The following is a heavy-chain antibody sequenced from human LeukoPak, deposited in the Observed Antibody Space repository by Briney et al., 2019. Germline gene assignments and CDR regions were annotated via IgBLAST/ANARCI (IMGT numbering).Heavy chain of an antibody. CDR3: AKDLPAAYFDY. CDR1: GFPFSNYG. CDR2: VRSDGGIK. D-gene: IGHD2-2*01. Sequence: GSLRLSWAASGFPFSNYGMHWGRQAPGKGLEWVAFVRSDGGIKYYADSVKGRFTISRDNSKNALHLQMNSLRAEDTAVYHCAKDLPAAYFDYWGQGTLVTVSS. V-gene: IGHV3-30*02. J-gene: IGHJ4*02.